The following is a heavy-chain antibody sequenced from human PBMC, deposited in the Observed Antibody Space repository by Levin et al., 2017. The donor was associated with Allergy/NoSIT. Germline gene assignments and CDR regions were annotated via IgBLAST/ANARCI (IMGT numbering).Heavy chain of an antibody. D-gene: IGHD2-21*01. CDR3: ASRTYRD. CDR2: IYYDGST. J-gene: IGHJ4*02. Sequence: SQTLSLTCPVSGGSISGSTYYWGWIRQPPGKGLEWIGSIYYDGSTYYNPSLKSRITLSVDTSRNQFSLKVRSVTAADTAVYYCASRTYRDWGQGTLVTVSS. CDR1: GGSISGSTYY. V-gene: IGHV4-39*01.